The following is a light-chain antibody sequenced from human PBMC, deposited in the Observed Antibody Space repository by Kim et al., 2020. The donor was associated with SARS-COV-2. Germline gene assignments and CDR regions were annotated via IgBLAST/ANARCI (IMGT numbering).Light chain of an antibody. CDR1: SPNIEIRYD. CDR2: GNT. J-gene: IGLJ2*01. CDR3: QSYDSSHVI. V-gene: IGLV1-40*01. Sequence: PGQRVTISCTGSSPNIEIRYDVHWYQQLPGRAPKLLIYGNTNRPSGVPDRFSVSTSGTSVSLAITGLQAEDEADYYCQSYDSSHVIFGGGTQLTVL.